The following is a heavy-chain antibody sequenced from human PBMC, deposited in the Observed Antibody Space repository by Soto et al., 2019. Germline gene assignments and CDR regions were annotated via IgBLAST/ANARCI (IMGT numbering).Heavy chain of an antibody. CDR3: ARVQRSSSVDY. J-gene: IGHJ4*02. V-gene: IGHV4-30-2*01. CDR2: IYHSGST. CDR1: GGSISSGGYS. D-gene: IGHD6-6*01. Sequence: SETLSLTCAVSGGSISSGGYSWSWIRQPPGKGLEWIGYIYHSGSTYYNPSLKSRVTISVDRSKNQFSLKLSSVTAADTAVYYCARVQRSSSVDYWGQGTLVTVSS.